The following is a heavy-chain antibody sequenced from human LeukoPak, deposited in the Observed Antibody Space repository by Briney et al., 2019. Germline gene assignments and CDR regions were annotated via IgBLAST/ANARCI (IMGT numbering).Heavy chain of an antibody. D-gene: IGHD3-22*01. CDR1: GYTFTGYY. CDR2: INPNSSGI. Sequence: ASVKVSCKASGYTFTGYYMHWVRQAPGQGLEWMGWINPNSSGINYAQKFQGRVTMTRDTSISTAYMELSRLRSDDTAVYYCARDPYYYDSSGYYYEVNWFDPWGQGTLVTVSS. J-gene: IGHJ5*02. CDR3: ARDPYYYDSSGYYYEVNWFDP. V-gene: IGHV1-2*02.